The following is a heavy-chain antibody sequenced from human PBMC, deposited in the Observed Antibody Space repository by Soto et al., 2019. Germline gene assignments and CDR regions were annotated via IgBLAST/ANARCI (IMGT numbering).Heavy chain of an antibody. V-gene: IGHV4-34*02. Sequence: QVQIQQWGAGLLRPSETLSLTCGVSGGSFSAYYWTWIRQPPGKGLEWIAEISYRGDTTYNPSLRSRVSISVDTSRNHFFLRLSSVTAADTAVYYCASNTVTPVDAMDVWGQGTTVIVS. CDR1: GGSFSAYY. CDR2: ISYRGDT. J-gene: IGHJ6*02. D-gene: IGHD4-17*01. CDR3: ASNTVTPVDAMDV.